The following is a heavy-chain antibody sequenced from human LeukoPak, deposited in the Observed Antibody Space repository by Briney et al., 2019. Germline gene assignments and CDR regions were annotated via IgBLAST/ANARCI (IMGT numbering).Heavy chain of an antibody. CDR1: GGSISSGYYS. CDR3: ARGRNGDNVDY. J-gene: IGHJ4*02. Sequence: PSETLSLTCAVSGGSISSGYYSWSWIRQPSGKGLEWIGYIYHSGSTYYNSSLKSRVTISVDTSKNHFSLNLSSLTAADTAVYYCARGRNGDNVDYWGQGTLVTVSS. V-gene: IGHV4-30-2*01. D-gene: IGHD2-15*01. CDR2: IYHSGST.